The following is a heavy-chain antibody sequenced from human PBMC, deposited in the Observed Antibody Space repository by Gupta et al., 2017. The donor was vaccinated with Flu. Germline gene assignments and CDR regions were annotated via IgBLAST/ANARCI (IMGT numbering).Heavy chain of an antibody. CDR2: IIPILGIA. CDR3: ARDYPPIVVVPAASRRYYYYGMDV. D-gene: IGHD2-2*01. CDR1: GGTFSSYT. V-gene: IGHV1-69*08. J-gene: IGHJ6*02. Sequence: QVQLVQSGAEVKQPGSSVKVSCKPSGGTFSSYTISWVRQAPGQGLEWMGRIIPILGIANYAQKFQGRVTITADKSTSTAYMELSSLRSEDTAVYYCARDYPPIVVVPAASRRYYYYGMDVWGQGTTVTVSS.